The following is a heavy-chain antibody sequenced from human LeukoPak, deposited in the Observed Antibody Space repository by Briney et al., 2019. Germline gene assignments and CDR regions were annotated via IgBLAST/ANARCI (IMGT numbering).Heavy chain of an antibody. D-gene: IGHD3-3*01. Sequence: PGGSPRLSCAASGFTFSSYAMSWVRQAPGKGLEWVSAISGSGGSTYYADSVKGRFTVSRDNSKNTLYLQMNSLRAEDTAVYYCAKEGAPHDFWSGTDAFDIWGQGTMVTVSS. CDR1: GFTFSSYA. J-gene: IGHJ3*02. V-gene: IGHV3-23*01. CDR2: ISGSGGST. CDR3: AKEGAPHDFWSGTDAFDI.